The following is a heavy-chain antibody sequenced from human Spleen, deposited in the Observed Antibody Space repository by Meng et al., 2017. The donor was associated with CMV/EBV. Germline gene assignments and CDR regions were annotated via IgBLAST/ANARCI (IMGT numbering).Heavy chain of an antibody. J-gene: IGHJ6*02. CDR3: AREYYDFWSGNAYYYYGMDV. CDR2: INSDGSST. V-gene: IGHV3-74*01. CDR1: GFTFSSYW. Sequence: GESLKISCAASGFTFSSYWMHWVRQAPGKGLVWVSRINSDGSSTSYADSVKGRFTISRDNAKNTLYLQMNSLRAEDTAVYYCAREYYDFWSGNAYYYYGMDVWGQGTTVTVSS. D-gene: IGHD3-3*01.